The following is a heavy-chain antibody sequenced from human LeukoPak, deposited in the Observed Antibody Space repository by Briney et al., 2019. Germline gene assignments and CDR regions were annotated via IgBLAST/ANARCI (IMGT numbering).Heavy chain of an antibody. J-gene: IGHJ4*02. CDR1: GFTFSSDW. Sequence: GGSLRLSRAASGFTFSSDWMRWVRQAPGKGLEWVASIKPDGSEKYYVDSVKGRFTISTDNAKNSLFLQMSSLSADDTAVYYCASEYYWGQGTLVTVSS. CDR2: IKPDGSEK. V-gene: IGHV3-7*01. CDR3: ASEYY.